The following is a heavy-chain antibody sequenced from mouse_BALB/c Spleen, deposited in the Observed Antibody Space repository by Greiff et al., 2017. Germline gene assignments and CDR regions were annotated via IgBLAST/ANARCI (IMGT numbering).Heavy chain of an antibody. CDR2: ISYSGST. CDR1: GDSITSGY. Sequence: EVHLVESGPSLVKPSQTLSLTCSVTGDSITSGYWNWIRKFPGNKLEYMGYISYSGSTYYNPSLKSRISITRDTSKNQYYLQLNSVTTEDTATYYCARLGSYGNPFAYWGQGTLVTVSA. V-gene: IGHV3-8*02. D-gene: IGHD2-10*02. J-gene: IGHJ3*01. CDR3: ARLGSYGNPFAY.